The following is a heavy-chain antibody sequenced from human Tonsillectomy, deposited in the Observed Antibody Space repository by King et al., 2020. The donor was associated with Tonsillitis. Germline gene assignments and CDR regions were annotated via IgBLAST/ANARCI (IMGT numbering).Heavy chain of an antibody. V-gene: IGHV4-30-4*01. D-gene: IGHD5-12*01. J-gene: IGHJ4*02. CDR2: IYYSGST. Sequence: MQLQESGPGLVKPSQTLSLTCTVSGGSISSGDCYWSWIRQPPGKGLEWIGYIYYSGSTYYNPSLKSRVTISVDTSKNQFSLKLSSGTAADTAGYYCARDKSGLKAAPNLVSDPFHYWGQGTLVTVSS. CDR1: GGSISSGDCY. CDR3: ARDKSGLKAAPNLVSDPFHY.